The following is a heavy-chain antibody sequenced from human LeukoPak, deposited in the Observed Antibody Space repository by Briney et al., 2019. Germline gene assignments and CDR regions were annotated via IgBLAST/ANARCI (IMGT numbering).Heavy chain of an antibody. Sequence: GGSLRLSCAASGFTFSSYGMHWVRQAPGKGLEWVAVISYDGSNKYYADSVKGRFTISRDNSKNTLYPQMNSLRAEDTAVYYCAKGPAITMVRGVFFDYWGQGTLVTVSS. D-gene: IGHD3-10*01. CDR1: GFTFSSYG. V-gene: IGHV3-30*18. CDR3: AKGPAITMVRGVFFDY. J-gene: IGHJ4*02. CDR2: ISYDGSNK.